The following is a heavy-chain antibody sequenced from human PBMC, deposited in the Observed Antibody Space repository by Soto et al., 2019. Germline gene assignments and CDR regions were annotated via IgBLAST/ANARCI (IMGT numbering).Heavy chain of an antibody. D-gene: IGHD3-3*01. CDR2: ISGSGGST. J-gene: IGHJ6*02. Sequence: PGGSLRLSCAASGFTFSSYAMSWVRQAPGKGLEWVSAISGSGGSTYYADSVKGRFTISRDNSKNTLYLQMNSLRAEDTAVYYCAKGAQAPGSFWSGTYYYYGMDVWGQVTTVTVSS. CDR3: AKGAQAPGSFWSGTYYYYGMDV. CDR1: GFTFSSYA. V-gene: IGHV3-23*01.